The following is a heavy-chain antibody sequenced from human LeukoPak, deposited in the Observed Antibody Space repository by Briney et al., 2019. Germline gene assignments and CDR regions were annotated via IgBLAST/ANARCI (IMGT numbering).Heavy chain of an antibody. V-gene: IGHV3-23*01. CDR1: GFTFSSYA. CDR3: AKVGAAAGSYFDY. J-gene: IGHJ4*02. D-gene: IGHD6-13*01. CDR2: ISGSGGST. Sequence: PGRSLRLSCAASGFTFSSYAMSWVRQAPGKGLEWVSAISGSGGSTYYADSVKGRFTISRDNSKNTLYLQMNSLRAEDTAVYYCAKVGAAAGSYFDYWGQGTLVTVSS.